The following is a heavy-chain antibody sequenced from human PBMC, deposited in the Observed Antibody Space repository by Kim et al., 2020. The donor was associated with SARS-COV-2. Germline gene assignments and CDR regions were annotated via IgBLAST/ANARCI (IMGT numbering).Heavy chain of an antibody. Sequence: SETLSLTCTVSGGSISSGGYYWSWIRQHPGKGLEWIGYSYYSGSTYYNPSLKSRVTISVDTSKNQFSLKLSSVTAADTAVYYCARDGITMVRGVIGGDYYYYYGMDVWGQGTTVTVSS. V-gene: IGHV4-31*03. D-gene: IGHD3-10*01. CDR1: GGSISSGGYY. CDR2: SYYSGST. J-gene: IGHJ6*02. CDR3: ARDGITMVRGVIGGDYYYYYGMDV.